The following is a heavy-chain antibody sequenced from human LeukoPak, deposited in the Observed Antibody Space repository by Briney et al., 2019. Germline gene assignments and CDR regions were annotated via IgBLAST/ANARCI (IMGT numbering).Heavy chain of an antibody. D-gene: IGHD3-10*01. CDR2: INSDGSST. CDR1: GFTFSSYW. Sequence: GGSLRLSCAASGFTFSSYWMHWVRQAPGKGLVWVSRINSDGSSTSYADSVKGRSTISRDNSKNTLYLQMNSLRAEDTAVYYCAKDVGSGSGSYYNYWGQGTLVTVSS. CDR3: AKDVGSGSGSYYNY. V-gene: IGHV3-74*01. J-gene: IGHJ4*02.